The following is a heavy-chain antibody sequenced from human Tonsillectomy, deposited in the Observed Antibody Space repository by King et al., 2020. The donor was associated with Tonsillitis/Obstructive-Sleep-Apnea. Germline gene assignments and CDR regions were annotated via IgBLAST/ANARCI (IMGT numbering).Heavy chain of an antibody. CDR3: AGYESISTMFGVVTNYYYYGMDV. J-gene: IGHJ6*02. Sequence: VQLVESGGGVVQPGRSLRLSCAASGFTFSSYGMHWVRQAPGKGLEWVAVIWYDGSNKYYADSVKGRFTISRDNSKNTLYLQMNSLRAEDTAVYYCAGYESISTMFGVVTNYYYYGMDVWGQGTAVTVSS. CDR1: GFTFSSYG. CDR2: IWYDGSNK. V-gene: IGHV3-33*01. D-gene: IGHD3-3*01.